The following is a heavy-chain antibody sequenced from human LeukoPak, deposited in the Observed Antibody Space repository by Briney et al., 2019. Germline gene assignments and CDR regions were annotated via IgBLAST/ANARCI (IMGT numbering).Heavy chain of an antibody. Sequence: SETLSLTCTVTGDSISSTSGFWGWIRQPPGKGMEWIVTIHYAGTIYYNPSFKSRLTISVDTSKNQFSLKLSSVTAADTAVYYCARHQKYLQRPFDKWGQGTLVAVSS. CDR3: ARHQKYLQRPFDK. CDR2: IHYAGTI. D-gene: IGHD1-1*01. J-gene: IGHJ4*02. V-gene: IGHV4-39*01. CDR1: GDSISSTSGF.